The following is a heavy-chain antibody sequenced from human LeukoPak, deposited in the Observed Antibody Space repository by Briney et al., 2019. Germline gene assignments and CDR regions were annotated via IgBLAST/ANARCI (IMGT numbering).Heavy chain of an antibody. V-gene: IGHV4-34*01. D-gene: IGHD6-13*01. Sequence: SETLSLTCGVYGGSFSGYYWSWIRQPPGKGLEWIGEINQSGNTDYNPSLKSRVTISVDTSKNQFSLKLSSVTAADTAVYYCARGAAADDYWGQGTLVTVSS. CDR3: ARGAAADDY. CDR2: INQSGNT. CDR1: GGSFSGYY. J-gene: IGHJ4*02.